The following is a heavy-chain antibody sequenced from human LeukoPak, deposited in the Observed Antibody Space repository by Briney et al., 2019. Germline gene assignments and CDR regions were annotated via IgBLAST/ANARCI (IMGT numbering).Heavy chain of an antibody. CDR1: GGSFSGYY. V-gene: IGHV4-34*01. Sequence: PSETLSLTCAVYGGSFSGYYWSWIRQPPGKGLEWIGEINHSGSTNYNPSLESRVTISVDTSKNQFSLKLSSVTAADTAVYYCARSKIAVAGHYFDYWGQGTLVTVSS. J-gene: IGHJ4*02. CDR2: INHSGST. CDR3: ARSKIAVAGHYFDY. D-gene: IGHD6-19*01.